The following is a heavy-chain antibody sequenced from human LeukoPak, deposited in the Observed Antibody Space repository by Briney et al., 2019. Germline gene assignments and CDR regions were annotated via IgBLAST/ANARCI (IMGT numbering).Heavy chain of an antibody. CDR3: AAMTTVTMYSYFFDS. J-gene: IGHJ4*02. CDR2: ISYSGST. V-gene: IGHV4-59*01. CDR1: GDSINSYY. D-gene: IGHD4-17*01. Sequence: PSETLSLTCTVSGDSINSYYWSWIRQPPGKGLEWVGCISYSGSTNSNPSLKSRVTISVDSSTNHFSLRLTSVTAADTAIYYCAAMTTVTMYSYFFDSWGQGTLLTVSS.